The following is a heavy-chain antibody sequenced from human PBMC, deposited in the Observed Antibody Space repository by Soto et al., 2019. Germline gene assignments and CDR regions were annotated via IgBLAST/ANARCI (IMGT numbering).Heavy chain of an antibody. CDR1: GASISSYNY. CDR3: AGSGYYHNSGMDV. D-gene: IGHD3-22*01. J-gene: IGHJ6*02. CDR2: INYSGGT. Sequence: SETLSLTCNVSGASISSYNYWGWFRQPPGKGLEWIGNINYSGGTMYNPSLQSRLTLLVDTSKNQFSLKLSSVTAADTAVYYCAGSGYYHNSGMDVWGQGTTVTVSS. V-gene: IGHV4-39*07.